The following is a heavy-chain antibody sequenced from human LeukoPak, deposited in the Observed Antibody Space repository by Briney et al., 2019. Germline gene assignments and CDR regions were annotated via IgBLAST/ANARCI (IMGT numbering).Heavy chain of an antibody. V-gene: IGHV3-23*01. CDR2: ISGSGGST. CDR1: GFTFSSYA. Sequence: GGSLRLSCAASGFTFSSYAMSWVRQAPGKGLEWVSAISGSGGSTYYADSVKGRFTISRDNSKNTLYLQMNSLRAEDTAVYYCARGDCSTTSCYLIDYWGQGTLVTVSS. J-gene: IGHJ4*02. D-gene: IGHD2-2*01. CDR3: ARGDCSTTSCYLIDY.